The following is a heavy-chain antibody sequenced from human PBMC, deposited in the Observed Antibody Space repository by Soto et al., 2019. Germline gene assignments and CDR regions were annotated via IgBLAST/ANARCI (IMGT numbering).Heavy chain of an antibody. CDR3: ASDPPGSHSAFGS. J-gene: IGHJ1*01. D-gene: IGHD3-16*01. CDR2: TYYRKSEWLY. CDR1: GDSVANKGAA. Sequence: PSQTRSLTCAISGDSVANKGAAGNWIRHSPSRGREWLGRTYYRKSEWLYDYAVSVRSRITINPDTSKNHFSLHLPSVTPEHTAVSFCASDPPGSHSAFGSCGQGTLVTVSS. V-gene: IGHV6-1*01.